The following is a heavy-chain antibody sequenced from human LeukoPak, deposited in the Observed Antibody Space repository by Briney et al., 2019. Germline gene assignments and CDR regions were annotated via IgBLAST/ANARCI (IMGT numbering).Heavy chain of an antibody. CDR2: TYYRSKWYN. Sequence: SQTLSLTCAISGDIVSSNSAAWHWIRQSPSRGLEWLARTYYRSKWYNDYAVSVKSRITINPDTSKNQFSLQLNSVTPEDTAVYYCAREGTGGSSWLFDYWGQGTLVTVSS. J-gene: IGHJ4*02. CDR1: GDIVSSNSAA. CDR3: AREGTGGSSWLFDY. V-gene: IGHV6-1*01. D-gene: IGHD6-13*01.